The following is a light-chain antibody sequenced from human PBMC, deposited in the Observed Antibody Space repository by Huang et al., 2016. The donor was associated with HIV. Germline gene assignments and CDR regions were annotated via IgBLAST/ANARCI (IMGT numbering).Light chain of an antibody. CDR2: GAS. CDR1: DNIDTY. Sequence: DIEMTQSPSSLSASVGDTGTISCRAGDNIDTYLHWYQQKPGEAPKLLLSGASNLRAGVPLRFRGSGSGTYFTLTINSLQPEDFATYFCQQTFVAPPEDTFGQGTRLEIK. J-gene: IGKJ2*01. CDR3: QQTFVAPPEDT. V-gene: IGKV1-39*01.